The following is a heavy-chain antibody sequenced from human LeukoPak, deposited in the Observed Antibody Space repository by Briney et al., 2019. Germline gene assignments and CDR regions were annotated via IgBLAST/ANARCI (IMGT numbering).Heavy chain of an antibody. J-gene: IGHJ4*02. CDR3: AREGRQDYVYFDC. V-gene: IGHV4-59*01. Sequence: SETLSLTCIVSGDSISSYYWSWIRQPPGKGLEWMGYINYSGNTNYNPSLKSRVTISVDTSKNQFSLRLTSVTAADTAVYYCAREGRQDYVYFDCWGQGTLVTVSS. CDR2: INYSGNT. CDR1: GDSISSYY. D-gene: IGHD4-17*01.